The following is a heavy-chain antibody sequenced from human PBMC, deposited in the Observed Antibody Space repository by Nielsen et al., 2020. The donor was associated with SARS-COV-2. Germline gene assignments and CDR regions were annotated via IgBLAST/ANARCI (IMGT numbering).Heavy chain of an antibody. Sequence: WIRQPPGKGLEWIGYIYYSGSTYYNPSLKSRVTISVDTSKNQFSLKLSSVTAADTAVYYCARNRYQLLHFDYWGQGTLVTVSS. J-gene: IGHJ4*02. CDR3: ARNRYQLLHFDY. CDR2: IYYSGST. V-gene: IGHV4-30-4*01. D-gene: IGHD2-2*01.